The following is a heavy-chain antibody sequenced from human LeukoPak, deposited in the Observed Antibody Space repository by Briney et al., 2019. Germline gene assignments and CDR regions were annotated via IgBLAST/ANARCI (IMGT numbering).Heavy chain of an antibody. CDR3: AREGPDSSGYYYGSVDY. V-gene: IGHV3-74*01. Sequence: GGSLRLSCAASGFTFSSYTMNWVRQAPGKGLVWVSRINSDGSSTSYADSVKGRFTISRDNAKNTLYLQMNSLRAEDTAVYYCAREGPDSSGYYYGSVDYWGQGTLVTVSS. D-gene: IGHD3-22*01. CDR2: INSDGSST. J-gene: IGHJ4*02. CDR1: GFTFSSYT.